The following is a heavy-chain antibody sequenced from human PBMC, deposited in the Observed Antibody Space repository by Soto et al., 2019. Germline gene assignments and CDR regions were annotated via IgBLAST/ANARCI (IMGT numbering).Heavy chain of an antibody. CDR1: GFTFSSYA. CDR2: ISSDGSNK. CDR3: ARDPGSSGWYIHRSYGMDV. Sequence: GGSPRLSCAASGFTFSSYAMHWVRQAPGKGLEWVEVISSDGSNKYYADSVKVRFTISRDNSKNTLYLQMNSLRAEDTAVYYCARDPGSSGWYIHRSYGMDVWGQGTTVTVSS. D-gene: IGHD6-19*01. J-gene: IGHJ6*02. V-gene: IGHV3-30-3*01.